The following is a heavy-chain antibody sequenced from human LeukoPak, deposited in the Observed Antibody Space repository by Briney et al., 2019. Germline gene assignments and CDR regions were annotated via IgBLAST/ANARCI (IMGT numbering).Heavy chain of an antibody. Sequence: GGSLRLSCAASGFTFDDYGMSWVRQAPGKGLEWVSGINRNGDSTGYADSVEGRFTISRDNAKNSLYLQMNSLRAEDTALYYCAKANYYGSGSYYPFDYWGQGTLVTVSS. CDR3: AKANYYGSGSYYPFDY. CDR1: GFTFDDYG. V-gene: IGHV3-20*04. D-gene: IGHD3-10*01. CDR2: INRNGDST. J-gene: IGHJ4*02.